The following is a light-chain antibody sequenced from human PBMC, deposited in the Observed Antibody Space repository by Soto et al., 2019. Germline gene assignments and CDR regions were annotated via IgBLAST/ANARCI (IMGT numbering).Light chain of an antibody. CDR2: GHN. Sequence: QSVLTQRPSVSGAPGQRVTISCTGSTTNIGAGYEVHWYQQRPGTAPKLLVSGHNIRPSGVPDRFYGSKSANAASLTISGLQGEDEADYYCSSYTGSTTFVAFGGWTKLTVL. V-gene: IGLV1-40*01. CDR1: TTNIGAGYE. CDR3: SSYTGSTTFVA. J-gene: IGLJ2*01.